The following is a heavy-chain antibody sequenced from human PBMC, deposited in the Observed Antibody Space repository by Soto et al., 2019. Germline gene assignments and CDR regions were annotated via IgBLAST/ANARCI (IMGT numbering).Heavy chain of an antibody. J-gene: IGHJ6*02. V-gene: IGHV3-23*01. CDR3: AKAPHRSGWRGYYYCGMDG. CDR1: QFTFSSYA. Sequence: DGSLRLSCAASQFTFSSYAMSCVRQAPGKGLEWVSAISGSGGSTYYADSVKGRFTISRDNSKNTLYLQMNSLRAEDTAVYYCAKAPHRSGWRGYYYCGMDGWGPVTTLTFS. CDR2: ISGSGGST. D-gene: IGHD6-19*01.